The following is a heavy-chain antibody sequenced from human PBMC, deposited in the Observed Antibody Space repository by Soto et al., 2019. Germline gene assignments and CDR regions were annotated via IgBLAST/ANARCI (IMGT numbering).Heavy chain of an antibody. Sequence: PGESLKISCKGSGYSFTSYWIGWVRQMPGKGLEWMGIIYPGDSDTRYSPSFQGQVTISADKSISTAYLQWSSPKASDTAMYYCARHQDCSGGSCYSGYYYYGMDVWGQGXTVTVYS. CDR1: GYSFTSYW. CDR2: IYPGDSDT. J-gene: IGHJ6*02. CDR3: ARHQDCSGGSCYSGYYYYGMDV. V-gene: IGHV5-51*01. D-gene: IGHD2-15*01.